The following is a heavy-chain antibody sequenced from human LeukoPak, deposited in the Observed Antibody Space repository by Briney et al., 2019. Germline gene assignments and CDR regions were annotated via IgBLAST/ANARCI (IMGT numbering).Heavy chain of an antibody. CDR2: INPNSGDP. D-gene: IGHD2-15*01. Sequence: ASVKVSCKATGYTFTSYHIHWVRQAPGQGLEWMGLINPNSGDPSYAQKFQGRVTITRDTSTSTVYMELSSLRSEDTAVHYCARDPCIVSCYNWFDCWGQGTLVTVSS. CDR1: GYTFTSYH. J-gene: IGHJ5*01. V-gene: IGHV1-46*01. CDR3: ARDPCIVSCYNWFDC.